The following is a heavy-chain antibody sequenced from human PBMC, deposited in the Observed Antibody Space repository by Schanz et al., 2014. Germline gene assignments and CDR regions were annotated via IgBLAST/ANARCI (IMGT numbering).Heavy chain of an antibody. CDR1: GFIFGTAG. Sequence: VQLVESGGGVVQPGRSLRLSCAASGFIFGTAGLHWVRQPPGKGLEWVANMNQDGSVKNYVDSVKGRFTISRDNAKNSLYLQMNSLRAEDTAVYYCARDKGGLIPFDYWGQGTLVAVSS. V-gene: IGHV3-7*01. J-gene: IGHJ4*02. CDR3: ARDKGGLIPFDY. CDR2: MNQDGSVK. D-gene: IGHD2-15*01.